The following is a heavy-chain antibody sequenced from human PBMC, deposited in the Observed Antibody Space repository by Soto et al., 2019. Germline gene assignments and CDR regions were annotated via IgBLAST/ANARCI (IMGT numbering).Heavy chain of an antibody. CDR3: ARDRAPVTIFGVVIPHTFDI. D-gene: IGHD3-3*01. CDR2: ISAYNGNT. V-gene: IGHV1-18*01. J-gene: IGHJ3*02. Sequence: GASVKVSCKASGYTFTIYGINCVLQSPLQWLDWMGWISAYNGNTNYAQNLQGRLTVTTDTSTTTAYMELRSLRSDDTAVYYCARDRAPVTIFGVVIPHTFDIWGLGTMVTVSS. CDR1: GYTFTIYG.